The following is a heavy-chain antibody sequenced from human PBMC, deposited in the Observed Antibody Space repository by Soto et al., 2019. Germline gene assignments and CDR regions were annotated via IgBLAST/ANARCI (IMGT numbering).Heavy chain of an antibody. D-gene: IGHD3-10*01. Sequence: QVQLVESGGGVVQPGRSLRLSCAASGFTFSSYAMHWVRQAPGKGLEWVAVISYDGSNKYYADSVKGRFTISRDNSKNTLYLQMNSLIAEDTAVYFCAGYAGSGELSPRIYYYYGMDVCGRGTTVTVYS. CDR1: GFTFSSYA. CDR2: ISYDGSNK. V-gene: IGHV3-30-3*01. CDR3: AGYAGSGELSPRIYYYYGMDV. J-gene: IGHJ6*04.